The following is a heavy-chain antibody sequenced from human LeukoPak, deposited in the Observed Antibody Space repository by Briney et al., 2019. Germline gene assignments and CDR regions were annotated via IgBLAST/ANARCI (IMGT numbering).Heavy chain of an antibody. CDR3: ARALHSSGLFDY. D-gene: IGHD3-22*01. Sequence: ASVKVSCKASGYTFTSYGISWVRQAPGQGLEWMGWISAYNGNTNYAQKLQGRVTMTTDTSTSTAHMELRSLRSDDTAVYYCARALHSSGLFDYWGQGTLVTVSS. CDR2: ISAYNGNT. CDR1: GYTFTSYG. V-gene: IGHV1-18*01. J-gene: IGHJ4*02.